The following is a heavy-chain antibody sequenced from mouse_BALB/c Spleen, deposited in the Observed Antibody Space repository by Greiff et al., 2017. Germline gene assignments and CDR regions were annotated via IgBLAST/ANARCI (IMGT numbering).Heavy chain of an antibody. D-gene: IGHD1-1*01. J-gene: IGHJ2*01. Sequence: EVKVVESGGGLVQPGGSRKLSCAASGFTFSSFGMHWVRQAPEKGLEWVAYISSGSSTIYYADNVKGRFPISIDNPKNTLFLQMTSLRSEDTAMYYCARNYPYYIDYWGQGTTLTVSS. CDR3: ARNYPYYIDY. CDR2: ISSGSSTI. CDR1: GFTFSSFG. V-gene: IGHV5-17*02.